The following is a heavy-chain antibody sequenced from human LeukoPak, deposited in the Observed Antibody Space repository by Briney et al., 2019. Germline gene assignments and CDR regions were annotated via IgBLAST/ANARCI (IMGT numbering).Heavy chain of an antibody. V-gene: IGHV4-39*01. Sequence: SETLSLTCTVSGGSISSSSYYWGWIRQPPGKGLEWIGSIYYSGSTYYNPSLKSRVTISVDTSKNQFSLKLCSVTAADTAVYYCASTGLGYCSSTSCYFTYWGQGTLVTVSS. CDR2: IYYSGST. CDR3: ASTGLGYCSSTSCYFTY. J-gene: IGHJ4*02. CDR1: GGSISSSSYY. D-gene: IGHD2-2*01.